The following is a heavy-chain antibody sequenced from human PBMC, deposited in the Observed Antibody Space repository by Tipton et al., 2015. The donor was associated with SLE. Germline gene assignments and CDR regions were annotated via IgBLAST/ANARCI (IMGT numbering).Heavy chain of an antibody. CDR2: VFRGGST. V-gene: IGHV4-4*02. J-gene: IGHJ4*02. D-gene: IGHD4-17*01. Sequence: GSLRLSCTVSGGSISSSIWWTWVRQPPGKGLEWIGEVFRGGSTNYSPSLESRVTISVDKSKNQFSLKLSSVTVADTAVYYCAKDYNHDNADYNWGQGTLVIVSS. CDR3: AKDYNHDNADYN. CDR1: GGSISSSIW.